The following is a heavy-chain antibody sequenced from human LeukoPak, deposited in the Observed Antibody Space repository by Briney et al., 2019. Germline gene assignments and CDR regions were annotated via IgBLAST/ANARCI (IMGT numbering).Heavy chain of an antibody. J-gene: IGHJ3*02. CDR1: GYTFTSYG. CDR2: ISAYNGNT. D-gene: IGHD3-22*01. V-gene: IGHV1-18*01. CDR3: ARPYDSIDAFDI. Sequence: ASVKVSCKASGYTFTSYGISWVRRAPGQGLEWMGWISAYNGNTNYAQKLQGRVTMTTDTSTSTAYMELRSLRSDDTAVYYCARPYDSIDAFDIWGQGTMVTVSS.